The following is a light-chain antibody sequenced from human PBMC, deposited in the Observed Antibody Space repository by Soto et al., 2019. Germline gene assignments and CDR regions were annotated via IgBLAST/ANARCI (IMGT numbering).Light chain of an antibody. CDR2: DTS. CDR3: QQYGSSRT. V-gene: IGKV3-20*01. Sequence: DIVITQSPSTLSVTPGERAPLPCRASQSVSSKLAWYQQKPGQAPRLLIYDTSTRATGIPARFSGSGSGTDFTLTISRLEPEDFAVYYCQQYGSSRTFGQGTKVDIK. CDR1: QSVSSK. J-gene: IGKJ1*01.